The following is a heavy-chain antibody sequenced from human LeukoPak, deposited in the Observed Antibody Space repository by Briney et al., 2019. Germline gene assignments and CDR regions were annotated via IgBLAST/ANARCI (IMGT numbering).Heavy chain of an antibody. CDR2: AGTATDT. CDR3: AKEGSRRRFDFDS. J-gene: IGHJ4*02. D-gene: IGHD3-16*01. V-gene: IGHV3-23*01. CDR1: GFTFSKFA. Sequence: PGGSLRLSCAASGFTFSKFAMSWFRQAPGRGLEWVSAAGTATDTSYADSVKGRFTISRDNSKNTLYLQMNSLGAEDTAVYYCAKEGSRRRFDFDSWGRGTLVTVSS.